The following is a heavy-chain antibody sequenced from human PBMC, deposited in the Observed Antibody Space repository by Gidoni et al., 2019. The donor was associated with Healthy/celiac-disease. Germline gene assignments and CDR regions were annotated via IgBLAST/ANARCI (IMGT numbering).Heavy chain of an antibody. J-gene: IGHJ4*02. CDR2: INQSGST. CDR1: GGSFSGYY. D-gene: IGHD2-2*01. CDR3: ASGTRGYYDY. V-gene: IGHV4-34*01. Sequence: QVQLQQWGAGLLKPSETLSLTCAVYGGSFSGYYGSWIRQPPGKGLEWIGEINQSGSTNYNPSLKSRVTISVDTSKNQFSRKLSSVTAADTAVYYCASGTRGYYDYWGQGTLVTVSS.